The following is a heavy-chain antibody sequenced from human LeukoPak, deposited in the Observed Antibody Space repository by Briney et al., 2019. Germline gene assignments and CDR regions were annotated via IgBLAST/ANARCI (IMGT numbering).Heavy chain of an antibody. V-gene: IGHV1-18*01. CDR2: ISAYNGKT. Sequence: ASVKVSCKASGYTFTNFGISWVRQAPGQGLEWMARISAYNGKTNYAQIFQGRVTMTTDTSTSTAYMELRSLRSDDTAVYYCARDIGSLHGDNGPEYFQHWGQGTLVTVSS. D-gene: IGHD4-17*01. J-gene: IGHJ1*01. CDR3: ARDIGSLHGDNGPEYFQH. CDR1: GYTFTNFG.